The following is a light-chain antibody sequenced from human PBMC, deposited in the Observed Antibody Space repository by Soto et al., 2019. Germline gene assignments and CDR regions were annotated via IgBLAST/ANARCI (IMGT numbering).Light chain of an antibody. J-gene: IGKJ1*01. CDR2: GAS. CDR3: QQYGSSTGT. Sequence: EIVLTQSSGTLSLSPGERATRSCRASQSVSSSYLAWYQQKPGQAPRLLIYGASSRATGIPDRFSGSGSGTDFTLTISRLEPEDFAVYYCQQYGSSTGTFXQGTKVDIK. CDR1: QSVSSSY. V-gene: IGKV3-20*01.